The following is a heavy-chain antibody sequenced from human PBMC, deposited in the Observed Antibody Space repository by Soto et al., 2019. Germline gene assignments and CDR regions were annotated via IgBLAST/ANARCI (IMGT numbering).Heavy chain of an antibody. CDR3: AKDLLRHTRNLVTCDY. Sequence: PGGSLRLSCAASGFTFSSYGMHWVRQAPGKGLEWVAVISYDGSNKYYADSVKGRFTISRDNSKNTLYLQMNSLRAEDTAVYYCAKDLLRHTRNLVTCDYWGQGTLVTVSS. CDR2: ISYDGSNK. V-gene: IGHV3-30*18. D-gene: IGHD4-4*01. J-gene: IGHJ4*02. CDR1: GFTFSSYG.